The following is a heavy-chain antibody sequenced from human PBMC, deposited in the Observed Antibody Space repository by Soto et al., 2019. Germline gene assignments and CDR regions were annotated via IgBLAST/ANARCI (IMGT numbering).Heavy chain of an antibody. Sequence: PSETLSLTCTVSGGSISSYYWSWIRQPPGKGLEWIGYIYYSGSTNYNPSLKSRVTISVDTSKNQFSLKLSSVTAADTAVYYCASSGIAAARGFDYWGQGTLVTVSS. D-gene: IGHD6-13*01. V-gene: IGHV4-59*01. CDR3: ASSGIAAARGFDY. CDR2: IYYSGST. CDR1: GGSISSYY. J-gene: IGHJ4*02.